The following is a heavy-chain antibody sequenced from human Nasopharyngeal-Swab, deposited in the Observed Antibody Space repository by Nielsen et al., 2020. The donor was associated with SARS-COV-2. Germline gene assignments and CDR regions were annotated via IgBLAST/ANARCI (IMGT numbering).Heavy chain of an antibody. CDR1: AGTFSSYA. Sequence: SVKVSCKASAGTFSSYAVSWVRQAPGQGLEWMGGIIPIFGTANYAQKFQGRVTITADESTSTAFMELSSLRSEDTAVYYCAGWITMIRGATFDIWGHGTMVTVSS. D-gene: IGHD3-10*01. J-gene: IGHJ3*02. CDR2: IIPIFGTA. V-gene: IGHV1-69*13. CDR3: AGWITMIRGATFDI.